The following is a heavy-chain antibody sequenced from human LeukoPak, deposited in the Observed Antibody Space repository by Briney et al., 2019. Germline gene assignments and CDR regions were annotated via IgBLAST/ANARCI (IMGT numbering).Heavy chain of an antibody. V-gene: IGHV1-69*13. CDR3: ASRTGYGDYSYGMDV. CDR2: IIPIFGTA. CDR1: GYTFTSYG. D-gene: IGHD4-17*01. Sequence: SSVKVSCKASGYTFTSYGISWVRQAPGQGLEWMGGIIPIFGTANYAQKFQGRVTITADESTSTAYMELSSLRSEDTAVYYCASRTGYGDYSYGMDVWGQGTTVTVYS. J-gene: IGHJ6*02.